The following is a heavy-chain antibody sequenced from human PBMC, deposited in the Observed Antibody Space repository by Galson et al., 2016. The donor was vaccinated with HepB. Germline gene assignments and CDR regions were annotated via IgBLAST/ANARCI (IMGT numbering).Heavy chain of an antibody. CDR2: INGPSTAT. D-gene: IGHD6-6*01. V-gene: IGHV3-23*01. J-gene: IGHJ4*02. Sequence: LEWVATINGPSTATPYADSVKGRFTVSRDNSRDTLYLQMTSLRAEDTAIYYCAKVVPTRGHFFDSWGQGSLVTVSA. CDR3: AKVVPTRGHFFDS.